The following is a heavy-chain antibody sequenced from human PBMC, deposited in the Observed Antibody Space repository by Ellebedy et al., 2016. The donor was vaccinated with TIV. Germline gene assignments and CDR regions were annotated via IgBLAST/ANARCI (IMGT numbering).Heavy chain of an antibody. J-gene: IGHJ4*02. D-gene: IGHD6-19*01. CDR2: MKHDGSEK. CDR1: GFTFSSYW. V-gene: IGHV3-7*03. CDR3: ARVVRAWYGFDY. Sequence: GGSLRLSCAASGFTFSSYWMSWVRQAPGKGLEWVANMKHDGSEKYYVDSVKGRFTISRDNAKNSLFLQMNSLRAADTAVYYCARVVRAWYGFDYWGLGTLVTVSS.